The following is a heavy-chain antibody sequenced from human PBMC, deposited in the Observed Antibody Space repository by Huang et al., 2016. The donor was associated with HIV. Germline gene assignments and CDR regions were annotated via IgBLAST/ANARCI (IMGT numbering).Heavy chain of an antibody. V-gene: IGHV1-3*01. Sequence: QVQLVQSGAEVKKPGASVKVSCKASGYSFTTYALLWVRQAPGHRLEWMGWINPGNGNTNYAQKFQGRVTITRDTAASTVYMEVSSLTFEDTAVYYCAREFVIFGAPLWPAYWGQGTLISVSS. CDR1: GYSFTTYA. D-gene: IGHD2-21*01. CDR3: AREFVIFGAPLWPAY. CDR2: INPGNGNT. J-gene: IGHJ4*02.